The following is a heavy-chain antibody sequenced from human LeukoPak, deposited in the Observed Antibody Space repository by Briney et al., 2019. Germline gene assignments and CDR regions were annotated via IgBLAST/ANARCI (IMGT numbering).Heavy chain of an antibody. D-gene: IGHD2-2*01. CDR2: INAANGNT. CDR1: GFTFTTYT. Sequence: ASVKVSCKTSGFTFTTYTMHWVRQAPGQRLEWMGWINAANGNTQYSQKFQGRVTITRDTSASTAYMELSRLRSDDTAVYYCARGPPLKYCSNTNCKPTFDPWGLGTLVTVSS. CDR3: ARGPPLKYCSNTNCKPTFDP. V-gene: IGHV1-3*01. J-gene: IGHJ5*02.